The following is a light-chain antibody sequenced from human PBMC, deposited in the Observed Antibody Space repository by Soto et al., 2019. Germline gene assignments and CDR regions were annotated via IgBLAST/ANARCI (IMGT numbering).Light chain of an antibody. Sequence: EIVMTQSPATLSVSPGERATLSCRASQSVSSNLAWYQHKPGQAPRLLIYGASTRATGIPARCSGSGSATEFTLTISRLQSEDFAVYYCQQYNNWPRTFGQGTKVEIK. CDR2: GAS. V-gene: IGKV3-15*01. CDR3: QQYNNWPRT. CDR1: QSVSSN. J-gene: IGKJ1*01.